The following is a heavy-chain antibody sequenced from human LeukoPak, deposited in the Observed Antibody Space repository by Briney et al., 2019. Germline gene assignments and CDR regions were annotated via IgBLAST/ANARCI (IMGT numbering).Heavy chain of an antibody. V-gene: IGHV1-2*02. CDR2: INPNSGGT. Sequence: ASVKVSCKASGYTFTGYYMHLVRQAPGQGLEWMGWINPNSGGTNYAQKFQGRVTMTRDTSISTAYMELSRLRSDDTAVYYCASPFGGDAGDWFDPWGQGTLVTVSS. J-gene: IGHJ5*02. CDR1: GYTFTGYY. D-gene: IGHD3-3*01. CDR3: ASPFGGDAGDWFDP.